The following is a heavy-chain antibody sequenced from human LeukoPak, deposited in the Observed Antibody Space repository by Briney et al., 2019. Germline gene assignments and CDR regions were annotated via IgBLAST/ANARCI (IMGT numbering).Heavy chain of an antibody. CDR1: VGSISSSSYY. CDR3: ARLSVAGHYYYYYGMDV. J-gene: IGHJ6*02. CDR2: IYYSGST. V-gene: IGHV4-39*01. Sequence: SETLSLTCTVSVGSISSSSYYWGWIRQPPGKGLEWIGSIYYSGSTYYNPSLKSRVTISVDTSKNQFSLKLSSVTAADTAVYYCARLSVAGHYYYYYGMDVWGQGTTVTVSS. D-gene: IGHD6-19*01.